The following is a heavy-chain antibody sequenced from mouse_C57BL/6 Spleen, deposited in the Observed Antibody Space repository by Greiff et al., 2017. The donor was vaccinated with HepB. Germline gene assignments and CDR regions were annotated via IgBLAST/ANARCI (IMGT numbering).Heavy chain of an antibody. CDR2: ISSGGSYT. D-gene: IGHD4-1*01. CDR1: GFTFSSYG. J-gene: IGHJ2*01. CDR3: ARQLGRAYYFDY. Sequence: EVKLQESGGDLVKPGGSLKLSCAASGFTFSSYGMSWVRQTPDKRLEWVATISSGGSYTYYPDSVKGRFTISRDNAKNTLYLQMSSLKSEDTAMYYCARQLGRAYYFDYWGQGTTLTVSS. V-gene: IGHV5-6*01.